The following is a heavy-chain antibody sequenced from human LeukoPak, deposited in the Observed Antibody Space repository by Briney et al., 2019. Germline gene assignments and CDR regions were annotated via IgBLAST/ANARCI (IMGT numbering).Heavy chain of an antibody. J-gene: IGHJ3*02. V-gene: IGHV3-15*01. CDR3: ITDPGEWEPI. D-gene: IGHD1-26*01. Sequence: PGGSLRLSCAASGLTFSNTWMSWVRQAPGKGLEWVGRIKSKTDGGTTDYGAPVKGRFVISRDDSKNTLYLQMNGLKIEDTAVYYCITDPGEWEPIWGQGTMVTVSS. CDR1: GLTFSNTW. CDR2: IKSKTDGGTT.